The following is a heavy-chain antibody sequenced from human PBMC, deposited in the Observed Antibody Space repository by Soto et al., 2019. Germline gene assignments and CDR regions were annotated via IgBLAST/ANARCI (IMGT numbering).Heavy chain of an antibody. J-gene: IGHJ6*02. CDR1: GYTFTSYD. CDR3: ARGPPGYSLYDCVWGSYRSYYGMDV. D-gene: IGHD3-16*02. Sequence: GASVKVSGKASGYTFTSYDINWVRQATGQGLEWMGWMNPNSGNTGYAQKFQARVTMTRNTSISTAYMELSSLRSEDTAVYYCARGPPGYSLYDCVWGSYRSYYGMDVWGQGPTVTV. V-gene: IGHV1-8*01. CDR2: MNPNSGNT.